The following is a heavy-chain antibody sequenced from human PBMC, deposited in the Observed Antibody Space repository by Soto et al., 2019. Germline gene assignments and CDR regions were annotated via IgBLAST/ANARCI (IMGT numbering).Heavy chain of an antibody. D-gene: IGHD2-21*02. Sequence: PSETLSLTCTVSGGSISSGDYYWSWIRQPPGKGLEWIGYIYYSGGTYYNPSLKSRVTISVDTSKNQFSLKLSSVTAADTAVYYCARAMVVTQNWFDPWGQGTLVTVSS. CDR1: GGSISSGDYY. CDR3: ARAMVVTQNWFDP. V-gene: IGHV4-30-4*01. CDR2: IYYSGGT. J-gene: IGHJ5*02.